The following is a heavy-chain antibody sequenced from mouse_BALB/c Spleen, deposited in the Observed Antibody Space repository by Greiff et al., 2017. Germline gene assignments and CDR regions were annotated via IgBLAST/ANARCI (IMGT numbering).Heavy chain of an antibody. CDR2: INSNGGST. J-gene: IGHJ2*01. CDR3: AREGYYGSSYFDY. CDR1: GFTFSSYG. Sequence: EVHLVESGGGLVQPGGSLKLSCAASGFTFSSYGMSWVRQTPDKRLELVATINSNGGSTYYPDSVKGRFTISRDNAKNTLYLQMSSLKSEDTAMYYCAREGYYGSSYFDYWGQGTTLTVSS. D-gene: IGHD1-1*01. V-gene: IGHV5-6-3*01.